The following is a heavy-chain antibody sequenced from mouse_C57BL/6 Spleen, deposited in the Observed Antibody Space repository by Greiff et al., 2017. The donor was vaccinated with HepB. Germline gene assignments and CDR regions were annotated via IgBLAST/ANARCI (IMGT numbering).Heavy chain of an antibody. J-gene: IGHJ3*01. CDR2: IDPSDSYT. CDR1: GYTFTSYW. Sequence: VQLQQPGAELVLPGASVKLSCKASGYTFTSYWMHWVKQRPGQGLEWIGEIDPSDSYTNYNQKFKGKSTLTVDKSSSTAYMQLSSLTSEDSAVYYCARENYGNYRFAYWGQGTLVTVSA. D-gene: IGHD2-1*01. V-gene: IGHV1-69*01. CDR3: ARENYGNYRFAY.